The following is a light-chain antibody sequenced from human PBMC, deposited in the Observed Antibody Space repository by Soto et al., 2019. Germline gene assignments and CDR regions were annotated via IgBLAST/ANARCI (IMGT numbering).Light chain of an antibody. V-gene: IGKV3-20*01. CDR2: GST. Sequence: LTQSPGSLYFPTGDRATISCRASQSVANSHAAWYQQRRDVPTSLIYGGSTRKAGGIPDWLSGGGSGEFFTLVISIQAEEDLADYCCQQYVSPGTFGHGTKVDIK. CDR3: QQYVSPGT. CDR1: QSVANSH. J-gene: IGKJ1*01.